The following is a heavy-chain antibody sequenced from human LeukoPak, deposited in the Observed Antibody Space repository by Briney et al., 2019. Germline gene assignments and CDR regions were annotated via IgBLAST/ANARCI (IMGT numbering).Heavy chain of an antibody. D-gene: IGHD3-10*01. CDR1: GFTFSNYA. CDR3: ARGRSGGDWFDS. J-gene: IGHJ5*01. V-gene: IGHV3-23*01. CDR2: ISGSGGTT. Sequence: GGSLRLSCATSGFTFSNYAVSWVRQAPGKGLEWVPSISGSGGTTYYADSVKGRFTISRDNSKNTLYLQMNSLRAEDTAVYYCARGRSGGDWFDSWGQGTLVTVSS.